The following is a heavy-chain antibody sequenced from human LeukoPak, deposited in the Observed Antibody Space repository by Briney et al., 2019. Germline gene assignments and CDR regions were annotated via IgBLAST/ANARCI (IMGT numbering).Heavy chain of an antibody. D-gene: IGHD3-10*01. J-gene: IGHJ5*02. Sequence: SETLSLTCAVYGGSFSGYYWSWIRQPPGKGLEWIGEINHSGSTNYNPSLKSRVTISVDTSKNQFSLKLSSVTAADTAVYYCARRLWYGSGVNWFDPWGQGTLVTVSS. CDR1: GGSFSGYY. V-gene: IGHV4-34*01. CDR3: ARRLWYGSGVNWFDP. CDR2: INHSGST.